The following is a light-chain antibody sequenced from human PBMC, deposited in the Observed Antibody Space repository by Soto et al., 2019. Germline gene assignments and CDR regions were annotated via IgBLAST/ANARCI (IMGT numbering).Light chain of an antibody. CDR3: SSYTRSSNYVV. CDR2: DVS. J-gene: IGLJ2*01. V-gene: IGLV2-14*01. CDR1: SSDVGGYNY. Sequence: QSVLTQPASVSGSPGQSITISCTGTSSDVGGYNYVSWYQQHPGKAPKLMIYDVSNRPSGVSNRFSGSKSGNTASLTISGLLAEDEDDYYCSSYTRSSNYVVFGGGTKLTVL.